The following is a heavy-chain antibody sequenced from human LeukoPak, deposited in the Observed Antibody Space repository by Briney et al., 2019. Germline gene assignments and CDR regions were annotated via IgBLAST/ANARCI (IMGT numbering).Heavy chain of an antibody. D-gene: IGHD6-13*01. V-gene: IGHV4-4*07. CDR1: GGSISSYY. CDR3: ARVEKYTSSGPTDP. Sequence: SETPSLTCTVSGGSISSYYWSWIRQPAGKGLEWIGRIYTSGSTNYNPSLKSRVTISVDTSKNQFSLKLSSVTAADTAVYYCARVEKYTSSGPTDPWGQGTLVTVSS. CDR2: IYTSGST. J-gene: IGHJ5*02.